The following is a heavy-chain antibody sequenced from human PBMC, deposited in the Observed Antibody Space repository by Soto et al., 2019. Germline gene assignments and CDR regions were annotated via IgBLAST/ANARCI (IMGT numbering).Heavy chain of an antibody. Sequence: PSETLSLTCTVSGGSISSYYWSWIRQPPGKGLEWIGYIYSSGSTNYNPSLKSRVTISVDTSKNQFSLKLSSVTAADTAVYYCARLGYYDSSRYFVGYWGQGSLVIVSS. CDR1: GGSISSYY. CDR2: IYSSGST. CDR3: ARLGYYDSSRYFVGY. V-gene: IGHV4-59*08. D-gene: IGHD3-22*01. J-gene: IGHJ4*02.